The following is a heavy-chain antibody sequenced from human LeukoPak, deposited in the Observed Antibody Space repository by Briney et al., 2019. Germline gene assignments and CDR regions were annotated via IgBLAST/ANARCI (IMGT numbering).Heavy chain of an antibody. CDR1: GYTFTSYD. J-gene: IGHJ4*02. CDR2: MSPNSGNT. CDR3: ARGSFSRWTTQSYFDY. Sequence: ASVTVSCKASGYTFTSYDIYWLRQAPGQGPEWMGWMSPNSGNTGSAQRFQGRVTMTRDTSMSSAYMELSNLRPEDTAVYYCARGSFSRWTTQSYFDYWGQGTLVTVSS. V-gene: IGHV1-8*01. D-gene: IGHD4-23*01.